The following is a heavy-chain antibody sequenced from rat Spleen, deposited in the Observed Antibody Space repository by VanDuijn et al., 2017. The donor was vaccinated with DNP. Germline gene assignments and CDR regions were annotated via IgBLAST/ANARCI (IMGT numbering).Heavy chain of an antibody. CDR2: IWSGGTT. J-gene: IGHJ4*01. Sequence: QVQLKESGPGLVQPSQTLSLTCTVSGFSLTSYGVSWVRQPPGKGLEWVGAIWSGGTTDLNSALKSRLSISRDTSKSQVFLKMNSLQTEDTAIYFCTRVDYYDGSYYYEAMDAWGQGTSVTVSS. D-gene: IGHD1-12*02. CDR1: GFSLTSYG. CDR3: TRVDYYDGSYYYEAMDA. V-gene: IGHV2-15*01.